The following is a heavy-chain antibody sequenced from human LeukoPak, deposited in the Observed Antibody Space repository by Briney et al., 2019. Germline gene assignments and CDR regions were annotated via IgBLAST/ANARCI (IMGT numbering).Heavy chain of an antibody. J-gene: IGHJ4*02. CDR2: IYYSGST. D-gene: IGHD4-11*01. CDR1: GGSISSYY. V-gene: IGHV4-59*01. Sequence: ASETLSLTCTVSGGSISSYYWSWIRQPPGKGLEWIGYIYYSGSTNYNPSLKSRVTISVDTSKNQFSLKLSSVTAADTAVYYCARCKSSNYPYYFDYWGQGTLVTVSS. CDR3: ARCKSSNYPYYFDY.